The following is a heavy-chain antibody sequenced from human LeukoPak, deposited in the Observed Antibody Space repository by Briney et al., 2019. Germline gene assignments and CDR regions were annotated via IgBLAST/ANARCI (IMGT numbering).Heavy chain of an antibody. CDR3: ARSWIQLWFRWFDP. CDR1: GGTFSSYG. V-gene: IGHV1-18*01. Sequence: ASVKVSCKASGGTFSSYGISWVRQAPGQGLEWMGWISAYNGNTNYAQKLQGRVTMTTDTSTSTAYMELRSPRSDDTAVYYCARSWIQLWFRWFDPWGQGTLVTVSS. D-gene: IGHD5-18*01. CDR2: ISAYNGNT. J-gene: IGHJ5*02.